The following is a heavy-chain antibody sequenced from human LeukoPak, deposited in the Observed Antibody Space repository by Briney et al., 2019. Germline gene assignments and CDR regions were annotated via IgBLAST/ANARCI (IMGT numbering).Heavy chain of an antibody. CDR3: ASLKNYYDSSGYLVTDAFDI. J-gene: IGHJ3*02. V-gene: IGHV1-2*02. D-gene: IGHD3-22*01. CDR2: INPNSGGT. Sequence: ASAKVSCKASGYTFTGYYMHWVRQAPGQGLEWMGWINPNSGGTNYAQKLQGRVTMTTDTSTSTAYMELRSLKSDDTAVYYCASLKNYYDSSGYLVTDAFDIWGQGTMVTVSS. CDR1: GYTFTGYY.